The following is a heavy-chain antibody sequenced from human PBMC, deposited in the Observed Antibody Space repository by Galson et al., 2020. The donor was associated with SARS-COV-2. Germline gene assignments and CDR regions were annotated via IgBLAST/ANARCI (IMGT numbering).Heavy chain of an antibody. V-gene: IGHV3-33*01. CDR3: ARDGIAAAEVNYYYYYGMDV. Sequence: QLGESLKISCAASGFTLSSYGMHWVRQAPGKGLEWVAVIWYDGSNKYYADSVKGRFTISRDNSKNTLYLQMNSLRAEDTAVYYCARDGIAAAEVNYYYYYGMDVWGQGTTVTVSS. D-gene: IGHD6-13*01. CDR1: GFTLSSYG. J-gene: IGHJ6*02. CDR2: IWYDGSNK.